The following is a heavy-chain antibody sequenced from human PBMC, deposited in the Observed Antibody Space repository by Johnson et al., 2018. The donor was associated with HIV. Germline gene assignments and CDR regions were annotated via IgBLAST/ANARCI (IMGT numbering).Heavy chain of an antibody. CDR1: GFTFSSYT. CDR2: ISYDGSNR. Sequence: QMQLVESGGGLVKPGGSLRLSCAASGFTFSSYTMHWVRQAPGKGLEWVAVISYDGSNRYYADSVKGRFTISRDNSKNTLYLQMNSLRAEDTAVYYCAKVLLQSITIFGVASDAFDIWGQGTMVTVSS. V-gene: IGHV3-30*04. J-gene: IGHJ3*02. CDR3: AKVLLQSITIFGVASDAFDI. D-gene: IGHD3-3*01.